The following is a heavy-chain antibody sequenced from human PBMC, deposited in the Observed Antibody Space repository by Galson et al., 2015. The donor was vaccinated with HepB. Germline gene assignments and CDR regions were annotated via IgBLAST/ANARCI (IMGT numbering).Heavy chain of an antibody. Sequence: SLRLSCAASGFTFSSYWMHWVRQAPGKGLVWVSRINSDGSSTSYADSVKGRFTISRDNAKNTLYLQMNSLRAEDTAVYYCASLAVGASKGSHWGQGTLVTVSS. CDR1: GFTFSSYW. V-gene: IGHV3-74*01. CDR2: INSDGSST. D-gene: IGHD1-26*01. J-gene: IGHJ4*02. CDR3: ASLAVGASKGSH.